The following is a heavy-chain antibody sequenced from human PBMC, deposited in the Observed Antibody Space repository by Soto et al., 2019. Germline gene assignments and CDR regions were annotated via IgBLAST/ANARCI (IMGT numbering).Heavy chain of an antibody. D-gene: IGHD3-10*01. CDR1: GGSISSSNW. CDR3: ASSITMVRGVPYYYGMDV. V-gene: IGHV4-4*02. CDR2: IYHSGST. Sequence: SETLSLTCAVSGGSISSSNWWSWVRQPPGKGLEWIGEIYHSGSTNYNPSLKSRVTISVDKSKNQFSLKLSSVTAADTAVYYCASSITMVRGVPYYYGMDVWGQGTTVT. J-gene: IGHJ6*02.